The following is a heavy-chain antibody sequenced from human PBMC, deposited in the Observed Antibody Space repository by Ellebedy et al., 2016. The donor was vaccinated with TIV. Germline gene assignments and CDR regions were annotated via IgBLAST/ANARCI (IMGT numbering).Heavy chain of an antibody. CDR3: AKWSQGVDYDY. CDR1: GFTFSNHG. V-gene: IGHV3-23*01. CDR2: VSGSGGST. D-gene: IGHD3-10*01. Sequence: PGGSLRLSCAASGFTFSNHGMSWVRQASGKGPEWVSSVSGSGGSTYYADSVKGRFTISKDNSKNTLYLQMNILRAEDTAVYYCAKWSQGVDYDYWGQGTLVTVSS. J-gene: IGHJ4*02.